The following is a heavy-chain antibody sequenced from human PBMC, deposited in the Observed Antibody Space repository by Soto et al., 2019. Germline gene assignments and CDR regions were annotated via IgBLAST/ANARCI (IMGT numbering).Heavy chain of an antibody. Sequence: EVQLLESGGGLVQPGGSLRLSCAASGFTFSSYAMSWVRQAPGKGLEWVSAISGSGGSTYYADSVKGRFTISRDNSKNTLYLQLNCLRAEDTAVYYCAKDTWHPRIHGAKDRLVPAAPNYYYYGMDVWGQGTTVTVSS. CDR3: AKDTWHPRIHGAKDRLVPAAPNYYYYGMDV. CDR2: ISGSGGST. J-gene: IGHJ6*02. D-gene: IGHD2-2*01. V-gene: IGHV3-23*01. CDR1: GFTFSSYA.